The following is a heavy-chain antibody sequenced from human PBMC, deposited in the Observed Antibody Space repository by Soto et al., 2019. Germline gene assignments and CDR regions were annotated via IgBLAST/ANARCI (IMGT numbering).Heavy chain of an antibody. CDR3: ASPTLGAVAFDI. Sequence: EVQLVESGGGLVQPGGSLRLSGAASGFTFSSYSMNWVRQAPGKGLEWVSYISSSSSTIYYADSVKGRFTISRDNDKNLLYVQMNSLRDEDTAVYYCASPTLGAVAFDIWGQGTMVTVSS. CDR2: ISSSSSTI. V-gene: IGHV3-48*02. J-gene: IGHJ3*02. D-gene: IGHD1-26*01. CDR1: GFTFSSYS.